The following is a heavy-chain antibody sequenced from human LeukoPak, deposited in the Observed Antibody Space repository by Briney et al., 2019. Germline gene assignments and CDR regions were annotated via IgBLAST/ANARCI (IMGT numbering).Heavy chain of an antibody. CDR2: IYYSGST. CDR1: GGSISSYY. CDR3: ATYSGSYEMGSYYFDY. V-gene: IGHV4-59*01. J-gene: IGHJ4*02. D-gene: IGHD1-26*01. Sequence: SETLSLTCTVSGGSISSYYWSWIRQPPGKGLEWIGYIYYSGSTNYNPSLKSRVTISVDTSKNKFSLKLSSVTAADTAVYYCATYSGSYEMGSYYFDYWGQGTLVTVSS.